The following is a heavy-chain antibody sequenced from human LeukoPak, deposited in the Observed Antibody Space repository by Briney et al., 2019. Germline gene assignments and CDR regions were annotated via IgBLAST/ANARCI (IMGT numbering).Heavy chain of an antibody. CDR1: GGSLSAYY. CDR2: INHGGST. D-gene: IGHD4-23*01. CDR3: ARFLDYGGNSRVFQH. V-gene: IGHV4-34*01. J-gene: IGHJ1*01. Sequence: SETLSLTCAVYGGSLSAYYWTWIRQPPGKGLEWIGEINHGGSTNYNPSLKSRVTISVDTSKNQFSLKLSSVTAADTAVYYCARFLDYGGNSRVFQHWGQGTLVTVSS.